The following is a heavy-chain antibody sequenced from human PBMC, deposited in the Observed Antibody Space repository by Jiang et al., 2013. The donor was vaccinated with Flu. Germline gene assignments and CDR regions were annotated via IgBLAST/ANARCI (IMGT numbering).Heavy chain of an antibody. CDR2: TYYRSTWHY. CDR3: AESGYFREYFQN. D-gene: IGHD3-3*01. Sequence: QTLSLTCAISGDSVSSDIATWNWIRQSPSRGLEWLGRTYYRSTWHYDYAASVKSRITINPDTSKNQFSLQLSSVTPEDTAVYYCAESGYFREYFQNWGQGTLVTVSS. V-gene: IGHV6-1*01. J-gene: IGHJ1*01. CDR1: GDSVSSDIAT.